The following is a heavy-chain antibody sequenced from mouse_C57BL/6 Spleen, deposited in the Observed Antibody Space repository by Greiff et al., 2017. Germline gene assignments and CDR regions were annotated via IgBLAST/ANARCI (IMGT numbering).Heavy chain of an antibody. CDR3: ARNEYDYDEGYFDV. J-gene: IGHJ1*03. CDR1: GFSLTSYG. Sequence: QVQLKESGPGLVQPSQSLSITCTVSGFSLTSYGVHWVRQSPGKGLEWLGVIWSGGSTDYNAAFISRLSISKDNSKSQVFFKMNSLQADDTAIYCCARNEYDYDEGYFDVWGTGTTVTVSS. D-gene: IGHD2-4*01. V-gene: IGHV2-2*01. CDR2: IWSGGST.